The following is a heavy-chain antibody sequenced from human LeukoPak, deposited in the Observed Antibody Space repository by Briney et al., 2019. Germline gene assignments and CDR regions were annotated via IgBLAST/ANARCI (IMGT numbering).Heavy chain of an antibody. J-gene: IGHJ3*02. Sequence: SETLSLTCTVSGGSMTAGDYYWGWVRQPPGTGLQWIATSYQGASLKSRVTISLDTSKNQFSLKLSSVTAADTAVYYCARGSPSHAFDIWGQGTMVTVSS. V-gene: IGHV4-39*07. CDR1: GGSMTAGDYY. CDR2: S. CDR3: ARGSPSHAFDI. D-gene: IGHD3-10*01.